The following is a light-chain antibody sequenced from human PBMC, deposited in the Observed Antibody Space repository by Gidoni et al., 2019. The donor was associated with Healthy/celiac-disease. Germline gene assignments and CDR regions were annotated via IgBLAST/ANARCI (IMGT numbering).Light chain of an antibody. CDR3: NSRDSRGNHLDVV. J-gene: IGLJ2*01. V-gene: IGLV3-19*01. CDR2: GKN. Sequence: SSELTQDPAVSVALGQTVRTTCQGDSLRSYYASWYQQKPGQSPILVIYGKNNRTSGIPERFSGSSSGNTASLTITGAQAEDEADYYCNSRDSRGNHLDVVFGGGTKLTVL. CDR1: SLRSYY.